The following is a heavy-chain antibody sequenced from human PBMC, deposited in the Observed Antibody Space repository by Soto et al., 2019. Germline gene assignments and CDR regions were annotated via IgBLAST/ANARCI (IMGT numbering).Heavy chain of an antibody. D-gene: IGHD4-4*01. V-gene: IGHV4-34*01. J-gene: IGHJ4*02. CDR2: INHSGST. CDR1: GESFSGYY. CDR3: ASGGHTVTPKD. Sequence: QVQLQQWGAGLLKPSETLSLTCAVYGESFSGYYWSWIRQPPGKGLEWIGEINHSGSTNYNPSLKSRVTISVDTSMNQFSLKLSSVTAADTAVYYCASGGHTVTPKDGGQGTLVTVSS.